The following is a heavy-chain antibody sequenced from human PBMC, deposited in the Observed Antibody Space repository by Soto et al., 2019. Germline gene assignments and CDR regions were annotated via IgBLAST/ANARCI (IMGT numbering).Heavy chain of an antibody. J-gene: IGHJ2*01. CDR1: GFTFSSYA. V-gene: IGHV3-23*01. CDR2: VSGSAGST. Sequence: EVQLLESGGGLVQPGGSLRLSCAASGFTFSSYAMSWVXXXPXXXXEWVSVVSGSAGSTYYADSVKGRFTISRDNSKXXLXXXXXXLXXXXXXXXXXXXXXXXXXXXFDXWGRGTVVTVSS. CDR3: XXXXXXXXXXFDX.